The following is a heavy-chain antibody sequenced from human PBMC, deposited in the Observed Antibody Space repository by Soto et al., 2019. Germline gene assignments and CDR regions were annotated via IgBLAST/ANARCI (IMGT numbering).Heavy chain of an antibody. CDR1: GGTFSSYT. J-gene: IGHJ5*02. D-gene: IGHD5-12*01. V-gene: IGHV1-69*08. Sequence: QVQLVQSGAEVKKPGSSVKVSCKASGGTFSSYTISWVRQAPGQGLEWMGRIIPILGIANYAQNLQGRVTITADKSTSTAYMELSSLRSEDTAVYYCARDSSGYDENWFDPWGQGTLVTVSS. CDR3: ARDSSGYDENWFDP. CDR2: IIPILGIA.